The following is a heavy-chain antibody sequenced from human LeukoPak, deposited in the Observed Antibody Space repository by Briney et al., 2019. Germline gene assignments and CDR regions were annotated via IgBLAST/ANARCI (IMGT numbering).Heavy chain of an antibody. J-gene: IGHJ4*02. CDR2: IYYGGTT. D-gene: IGHD2-2*01. CDR3: ASAPMTYCTSTNCYLD. Sequence: NASETLSLTCAVSGGSVSTTNYYWGWIRQPPGKGLDWIGIIYYGGTTYYNPSLKSRAIISVDTSKNHFSLKLNSVTAADTAVYYCASAPMTYCTSTNCYLDWGQGTLVTVSS. CDR1: GGSVSTTNYY. V-gene: IGHV4-39*02.